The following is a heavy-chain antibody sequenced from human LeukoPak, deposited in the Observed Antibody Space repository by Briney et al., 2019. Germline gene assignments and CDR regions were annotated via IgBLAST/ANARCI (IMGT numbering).Heavy chain of an antibody. V-gene: IGHV3-21*01. CDR2: ISTSSSYI. J-gene: IGHJ4*02. CDR1: GFTFSSYS. CDR3: TRDEDFYSSSSDY. Sequence: PGGSLRLSCAASGFTFSSYSMNWVRQAPGKGLEWVSFISTSSSYIYYADSVKGRFTISRDNAKNSLYLQMNSLRAEDTAVYYCTRDEDFYSSSSDYWGQGTLVTVSS. D-gene: IGHD6-6*01.